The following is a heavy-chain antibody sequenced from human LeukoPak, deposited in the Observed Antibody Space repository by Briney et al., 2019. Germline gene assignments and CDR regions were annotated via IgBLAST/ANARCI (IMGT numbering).Heavy chain of an antibody. CDR1: GFTFSSYG. V-gene: IGHV3-33*06. J-gene: IGHJ4*02. CDR2: IWYDGSNK. CDR3: SKNQFAFVISGYSFFY. D-gene: IGHD3-22*01. Sequence: PGGSLRLSCAASGFTFSSYGMHWVRQAPGKGLEWVAVIWYDGSNKYYADSVKGRFTISRDNSKNTLFLQMERLRAEETAVYYCSKNQFAFVISGYSFFYWGQGALVTVSS.